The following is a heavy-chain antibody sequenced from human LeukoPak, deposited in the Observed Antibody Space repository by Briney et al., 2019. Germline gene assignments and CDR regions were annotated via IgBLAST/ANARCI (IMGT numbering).Heavy chain of an antibody. D-gene: IGHD3-22*01. CDR3: AKEGRVTMIVGVITTGGFDY. V-gene: IGHV3-23*01. J-gene: IGHJ4*02. Sequence: PGGSLRLSCAASGFTFSSYAMSWVRQAPEKGLEWVSAISGIGGSTYYADSVKGRFTISRDNSKNTLYLQMNSLRAEDTAVYYCAKEGRVTMIVGVITTGGFDYWGQGTLVTVSS. CDR1: GFTFSSYA. CDR2: ISGIGGST.